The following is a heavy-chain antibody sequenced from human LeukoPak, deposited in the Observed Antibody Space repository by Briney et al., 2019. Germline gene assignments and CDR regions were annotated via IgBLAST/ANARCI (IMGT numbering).Heavy chain of an antibody. CDR1: RFTFSTYA. CDR3: AKSNKKVVTGTWSWFGP. D-gene: IGHD6-19*01. J-gene: IGHJ5*02. CDR2: ISDSGGRT. V-gene: IGHV3-23*01. Sequence: GGSLRLSCAASRFTFSTYAMSWVRQAPGKGLEWVSAISDSGGRTYYADSVKGRFTISRDNSKNALYLQMNSLRAEDTAVYHCAKSNKKVVTGTWSWFGPWGQGTLVSVSS.